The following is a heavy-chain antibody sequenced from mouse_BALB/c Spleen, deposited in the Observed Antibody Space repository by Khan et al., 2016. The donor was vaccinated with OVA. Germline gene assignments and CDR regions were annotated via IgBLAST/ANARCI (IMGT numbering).Heavy chain of an antibody. D-gene: IGHD1-1*01. V-gene: IGHV2-9*02. CDR3: ARACYYGAWFAY. J-gene: IGHJ3*01. CDR1: GFSLSSYG. CDR2: IWAGGST. Sequence: QVQLKESGPGLVAPSQTLSITCTVSGFSLSSYGVHWVRQPPGKGLEWLGVIWAGGSTTHNSALMSRLSISKDNSKSQVFLKMNSLQTDDTAMYYCARACYYGAWFAYWGQGTLVTVSA.